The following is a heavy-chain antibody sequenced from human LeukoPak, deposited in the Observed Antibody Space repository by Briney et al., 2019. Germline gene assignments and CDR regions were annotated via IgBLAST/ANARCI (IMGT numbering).Heavy chain of an antibody. V-gene: IGHV1-18*01. J-gene: IGHJ4*02. Sequence: ASVKVSCKASGYTSSSYGFSWVRQAPGQGLEWMGWISAYNGNTNYAQKLQGRVTLTTDTSTSTTYMELRSLRSDDTAVYYCARTIGSTLSYFDYWGQGTLVTVSS. D-gene: IGHD1-1*01. CDR3: ARTIGSTLSYFDY. CDR2: ISAYNGNT. CDR1: GYTSSSYG.